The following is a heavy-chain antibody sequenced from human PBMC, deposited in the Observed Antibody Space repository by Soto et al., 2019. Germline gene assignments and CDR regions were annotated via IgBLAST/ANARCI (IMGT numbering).Heavy chain of an antibody. CDR3: AHRRQSYYYYGMDV. V-gene: IGHV2-5*02. Sequence: QITLKESGPTLVKPTQTLTLTCTFSGFSLSTSGVGVGWIRQPPGKALEWLALIYWDDDKRYSPSLKSRLTITKDPSNNQVGLTMTTMDPVNTATYYCAHRRQSYYYYGMDVWGQGTTVTDSS. CDR2: IYWDDDK. J-gene: IGHJ6*02. CDR1: GFSLSTSGVG.